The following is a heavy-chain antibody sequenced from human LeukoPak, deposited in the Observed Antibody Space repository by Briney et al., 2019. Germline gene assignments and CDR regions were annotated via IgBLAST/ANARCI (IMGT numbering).Heavy chain of an antibody. CDR1: GLTVSSNY. CDR3: ARRPGIAAAGYDY. J-gene: IGHJ4*02. D-gene: IGHD6-13*01. Sequence: GGSLTLSCAASGLTVSSNYMSWLRQAPGKGLEWVSVIYSGGSTYYADSVKGRFTISRDNSKNTLYLQMNSLRAEDTAVYYCARRPGIAAAGYDYWGQGTLVTVSS. CDR2: IYSGGST. V-gene: IGHV3-53*01.